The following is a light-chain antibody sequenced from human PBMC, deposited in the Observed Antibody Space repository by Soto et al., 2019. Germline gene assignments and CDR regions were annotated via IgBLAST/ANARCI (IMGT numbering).Light chain of an antibody. Sequence: EIVVTQSPATLSVSPGERVTLSCRASQSVSSSLAWYQQRPGQAPRLLIYDTSTRAAGIAGRFSGSGSGTKFTLTISSLQSEDFAVYYCQQYVHWPPGTFGQGTKVDIK. J-gene: IGKJ1*01. CDR1: QSVSSS. V-gene: IGKV3-15*01. CDR2: DTS. CDR3: QQYVHWPPGT.